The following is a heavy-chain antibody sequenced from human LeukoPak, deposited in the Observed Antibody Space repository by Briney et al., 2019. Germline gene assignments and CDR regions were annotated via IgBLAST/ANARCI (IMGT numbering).Heavy chain of an antibody. CDR1: GFTFSSYS. D-gene: IGHD5-12*01. CDR2: ISSSSSTI. J-gene: IGHJ4*02. CDR3: ARDLKDSGYVSPIDY. Sequence: GGSLRLSCAASGFTFSSYSMNWVRQAPGKGLEWVSYISSSSSTIYYADSVKGRFTISRDNAKNSLYLQMNSLRAEDTAVYYCARDLKDSGYVSPIDYWGQGTLVTVSS. V-gene: IGHV3-48*01.